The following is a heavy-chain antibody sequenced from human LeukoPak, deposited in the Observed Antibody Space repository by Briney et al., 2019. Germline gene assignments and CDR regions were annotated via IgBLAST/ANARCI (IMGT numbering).Heavy chain of an antibody. CDR2: ISSSSSYI. CDR3: AREGWDLNALDI. D-gene: IGHD1-26*01. V-gene: IGHV3-21*01. CDR1: GFTFSSYS. Sequence: GGSLRLSCAASGFTFSSYSMNWVRQAPGKGLEWVSSISSSSSYIYYADSVKGRFTISRDNAKNSLYLQMNSLRAEDTAVYYCAREGWDLNALDIWGQGTMVTVSP. J-gene: IGHJ3*02.